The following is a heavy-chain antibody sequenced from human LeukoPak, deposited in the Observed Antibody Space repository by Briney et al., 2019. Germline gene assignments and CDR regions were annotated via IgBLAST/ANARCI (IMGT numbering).Heavy chain of an antibody. CDR3: AGDLVGGITNY. V-gene: IGHV3-48*01. CDR1: GFTFSSSN. CDR2: ITGSSSAM. Sequence: PGGSLRLSCAASGFTFSSSNMHWVRQAPGKGLEWVSYITGSSSAMYYADSVKGRFTISRDNAKDSLFLQMNSLRAEDTAVYYCAGDLVGGITNYWGQEPWSPSPQ. J-gene: IGHJ4*01. D-gene: IGHD1-14*01.